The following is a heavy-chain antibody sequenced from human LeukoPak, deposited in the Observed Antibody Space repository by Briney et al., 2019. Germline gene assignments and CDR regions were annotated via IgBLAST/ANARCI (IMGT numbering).Heavy chain of an antibody. Sequence: ASVKVSCKASGYTFTGYYMHWVRQAPGQGLEWMGWINPNSGGTNYAQKFQGRVTMTRDTSISTAYMELSRLRSDDTAVYYCARGVGIGASGSWFDPWGQGTLVTVSS. CDR2: INPNSGGT. V-gene: IGHV1-2*02. CDR3: ARGVGIGASGSWFDP. D-gene: IGHD6-13*01. J-gene: IGHJ5*02. CDR1: GYTFTGYY.